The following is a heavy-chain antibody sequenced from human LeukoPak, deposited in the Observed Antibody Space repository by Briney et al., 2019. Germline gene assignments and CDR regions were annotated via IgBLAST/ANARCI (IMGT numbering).Heavy chain of an antibody. J-gene: IGHJ4*02. CDR1: GGSISSSHD. D-gene: IGHD2-21*01. CDR3: ARRDMAVLGAVIFDY. V-gene: IGHV4-39*01. CDR2: VYYTGST. Sequence: SETLSLTCNVTGGSISSSHDWGWIRQSPGKGLEWIGSVYYTGSTHYNPSLKSRVSISADTSKNLFSLNLSSVTVADTAVYFCARRDMAVLGAVIFDYWGQGILVTVSS.